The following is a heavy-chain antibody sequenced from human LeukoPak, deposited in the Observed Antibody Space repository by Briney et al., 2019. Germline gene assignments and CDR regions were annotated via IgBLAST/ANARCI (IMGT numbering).Heavy chain of an antibody. Sequence: SVKVSCKASGYTFTSYYMHWVRQAPGQGLEWMGGIIPIFGTANYAQKFQGRVTITADESTSTAYMELSSLRSEDTAVYYCARIRNCSSTSCYPFRGWFDPWGQGTLVTVSS. D-gene: IGHD2-2*01. J-gene: IGHJ5*02. CDR3: ARIRNCSSTSCYPFRGWFDP. CDR2: IIPIFGTA. V-gene: IGHV1-69*13. CDR1: GYTFTSYY.